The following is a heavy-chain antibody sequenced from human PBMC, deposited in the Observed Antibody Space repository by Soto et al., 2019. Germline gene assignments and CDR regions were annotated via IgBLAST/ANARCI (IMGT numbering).Heavy chain of an antibody. CDR1: GGTFSSYA. CDR2: IIPIFGTA. CDR3: ARSYDFWSCYPNARWDY. V-gene: IGHV1-69*13. D-gene: IGHD3-3*01. Sequence: GASVKVSCKASGGTFSSYAISWVRQAPGQGLEWMGGIIPIFGTANYAQKFQGRVTITADESTSTAYMELSSLGSEDTAVYYCARSYDFWSCYPNARWDYWGQGTLVTVSS. J-gene: IGHJ4*02.